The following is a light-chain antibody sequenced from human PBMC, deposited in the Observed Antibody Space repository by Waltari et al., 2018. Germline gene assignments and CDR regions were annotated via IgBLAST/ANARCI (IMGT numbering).Light chain of an antibody. J-gene: IGLJ2*01. CDR1: SSDVGAYNY. CDR2: DVS. CDR3: SSYISSSTLEL. V-gene: IGLV2-14*03. Sequence: QSALTQPASVSGSPGQSITISCTGTSSDVGAYNYVSWYQQHPGKAPKLVIFDVSILPSGVSNRFSGSKSGNTASLTISGLQAEDEADYYCSSYISSSTLELFGGGTSLTVL.